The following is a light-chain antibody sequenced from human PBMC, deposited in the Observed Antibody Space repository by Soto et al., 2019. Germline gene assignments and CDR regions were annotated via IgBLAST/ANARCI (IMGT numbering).Light chain of an antibody. CDR1: QGISNH. CDR2: AAA. Sequence: DIQMTQSPSSLSASVGDRVTLTCRASQGISNHLAWYQQQPGKAPKLLIYAAATLQSGVTSPFSGSGSGTDFTLTISSRQPEDVATYYCQNYVAVITWTLGQGTKVEIK. J-gene: IGKJ1*01. V-gene: IGKV1-27*01. CDR3: QNYVAVITWT.